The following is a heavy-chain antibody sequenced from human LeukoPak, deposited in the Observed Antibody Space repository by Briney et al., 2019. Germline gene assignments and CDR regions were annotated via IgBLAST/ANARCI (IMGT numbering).Heavy chain of an antibody. D-gene: IGHD6-19*01. J-gene: IGHJ5*02. CDR2: INHSGST. V-gene: IGHV4-34*01. CDR1: GGSFSGYY. CDR3: ARGRVGGIYSSGWYRYWFDP. Sequence: SETLSLTCAVYGGSFSGYYWSWIRQPPGKGLEWIGEINHSGSTNYNPSLKSRVTISVDTSKNKFSLKLSSVTAADTAVYYCARGRVGGIYSSGWYRYWFDPWGQGTLVTVSS.